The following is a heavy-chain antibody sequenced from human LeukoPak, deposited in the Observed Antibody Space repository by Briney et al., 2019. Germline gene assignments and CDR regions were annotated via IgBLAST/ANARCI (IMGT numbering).Heavy chain of an antibody. Sequence: SETLSLTCTVSGGSVSSTNYCWGWIRQPPGKGLEWVGTIYYSGTTYYNPSLKSRLTISVDTCKNQFSLRLSSETAADTAVYYCARHQYSGTSYFDYWGQGTLVTVSS. CDR1: GGSVSSTNYC. CDR3: ARHQYSGTSYFDY. V-gene: IGHV4-39*01. D-gene: IGHD1-26*01. CDR2: IYYSGTT. J-gene: IGHJ4*02.